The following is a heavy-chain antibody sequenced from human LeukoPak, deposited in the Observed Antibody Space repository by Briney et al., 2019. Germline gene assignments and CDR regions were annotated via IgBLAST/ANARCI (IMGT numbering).Heavy chain of an antibody. CDR1: GFSLSTSGVG. V-gene: IGHV2-5*02. J-gene: IGHJ4*01. D-gene: IGHD2-8*01. Sequence: SGPTLVKPTQTLTLTCTFSGFSLSTSGVGVGWIRQPPGKALEWLALIYWDDDKRYSPSLKSRLTITKDTSKNQVVLTMTRTDPVDTATYYCAHRRIEFVLEYSGHGTLLTVSS. CDR2: IYWDDDK. CDR3: AHRRIEFVLEY.